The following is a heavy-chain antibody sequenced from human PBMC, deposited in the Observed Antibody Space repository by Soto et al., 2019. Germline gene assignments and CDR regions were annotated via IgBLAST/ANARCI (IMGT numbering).Heavy chain of an antibody. V-gene: IGHV1-69*01. Sequence: QVQLLQSGAEVKKPRSSVKISCKASGGTFSRYSVSWVRQAPGQGLEWIGGIVPIFGITNYAQRFQGRVMITANEDTMTAYMELSSLTSDDTAVYYCARPDERGYSADNHYYYALDVWGQGTTVNVTS. J-gene: IGHJ6*02. CDR3: ARPDERGYSADNHYYYALDV. CDR2: IVPIFGIT. D-gene: IGHD3-22*01. CDR1: GGTFSRYS.